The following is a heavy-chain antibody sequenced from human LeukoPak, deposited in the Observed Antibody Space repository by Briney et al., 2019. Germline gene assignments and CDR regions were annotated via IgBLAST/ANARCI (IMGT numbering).Heavy chain of an antibody. J-gene: IGHJ4*02. D-gene: IGHD3-10*01. CDR1: GGSISSYY. CDR3: AWFGEFDDY. Sequence: SETLSLTCTVSGGSISSYYWSWIRQPPGKGLEWIGYICYSGSTNYNPSLKSRVTISVDTSKNQFSLKLSSVTAADTTVYYCAWFGEFDDYWGQGTLVTVSS. V-gene: IGHV4-59*01. CDR2: ICYSGST.